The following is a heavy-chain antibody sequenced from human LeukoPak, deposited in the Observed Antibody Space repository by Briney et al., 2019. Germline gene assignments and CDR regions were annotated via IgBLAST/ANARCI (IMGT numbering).Heavy chain of an antibody. J-gene: IGHJ4*02. V-gene: IGHV3-73*01. CDR1: GFTFSGSA. CDR3: TGNYYGSGSYADFVY. CDR2: IRSTANGYAT. D-gene: IGHD3-10*01. Sequence: PGGSLRLSCAASGFTFSGSALHWVRQDSGKGLEWVGRIRSTANGYATAYAASVKGRFTISRDDSKNTAYLQMDSLKTEDTAVYYCTGNYYGSGSYADFVYWGQGTLVTVSS.